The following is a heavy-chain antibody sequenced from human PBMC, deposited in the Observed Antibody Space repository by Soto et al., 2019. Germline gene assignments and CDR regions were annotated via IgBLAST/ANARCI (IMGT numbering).Heavy chain of an antibody. CDR1: GFSLSSTRMA. CDR3: AHIVVAGLGYYFDY. V-gene: IGHV2-5*02. J-gene: IGHJ4*02. D-gene: IGHD6-19*01. CDR2: IYWDDDK. Sequence: QITLKESGPTLVKPTQTLTLTCTFSGFSLSSTRMAVGWIRQPPGKALEWLALIYWDDDKRYSPFLTSRLTITKDTSKNLVVLTMSNLDPVDTARYYCAHIVVAGLGYYFDYWGQGTLVTVSS.